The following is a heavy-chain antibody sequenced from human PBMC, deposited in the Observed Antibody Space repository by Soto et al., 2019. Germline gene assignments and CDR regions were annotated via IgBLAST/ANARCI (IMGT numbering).Heavy chain of an antibody. CDR3: GRDRERDPWYEDY. CDR2: ISGSDGST. CDR1: GFSFSSYA. J-gene: IGHJ4*02. Sequence: PGGSLRLSCVASGFSFSSYAMSWVRQAPGKGLEWVSVISGSDGSTYYADSVKGRFTISRDNSKNTLYLQMNSLRAEDTAVYYCGRDRERDPWYEDYRGQGTLVTVSS. D-gene: IGHD6-13*01. V-gene: IGHV3-23*01.